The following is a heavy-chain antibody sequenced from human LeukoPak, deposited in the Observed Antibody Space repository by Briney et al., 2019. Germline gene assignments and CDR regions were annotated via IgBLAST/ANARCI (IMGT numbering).Heavy chain of an antibody. V-gene: IGHV3-7*03. D-gene: IGHD3-3*01. CDR2: IKLDGSEK. CDR3: ARDQYDTWSRRGNFDS. CDR1: GFTFSSYW. J-gene: IGHJ4*02. Sequence: GGSLRLSCAASGFTFSSYWMSWVRQAPGKGLEWVANIKLDGSEKNYVDSVKGRFTISRDNAKSSLYLQMNSLRVEDTAVFYCARDQYDTWSRRGNFDSWGQGTLVIVSS.